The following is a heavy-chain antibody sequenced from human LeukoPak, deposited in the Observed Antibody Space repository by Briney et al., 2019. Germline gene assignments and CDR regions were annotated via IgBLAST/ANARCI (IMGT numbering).Heavy chain of an antibody. CDR2: IYYSGST. D-gene: IGHD2-8*02. Sequence: SETLSLACTVSGGSVESADYYWSCIRQPPEKGLEWIGYIYYSGSTNYNPSLKSRVTISVDTSKNQFSLKLSSVTAADTAVYYCARDTGNWFDPWGQGTLVTVSS. J-gene: IGHJ5*02. CDR1: GGSVESADYY. V-gene: IGHV4-61*08. CDR3: ARDTGNWFDP.